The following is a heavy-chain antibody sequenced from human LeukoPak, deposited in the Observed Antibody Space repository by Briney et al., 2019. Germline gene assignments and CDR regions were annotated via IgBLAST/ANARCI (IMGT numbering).Heavy chain of an antibody. CDR2: ISAYNGNT. D-gene: IGHD6-13*01. CDR1: GYTFTSYG. Sequence: ASVKVSCKASGYTFTSYGISWVRQAPGQGLEWMGWISAYNGNTNYAQKLQGRVTMTTDTSTSTAYMELRSLRSDDTAVYYCARDRNIAAAATSEYYWGQGTLVTVSS. V-gene: IGHV1-18*01. J-gene: IGHJ4*02. CDR3: ARDRNIAAAATSEYY.